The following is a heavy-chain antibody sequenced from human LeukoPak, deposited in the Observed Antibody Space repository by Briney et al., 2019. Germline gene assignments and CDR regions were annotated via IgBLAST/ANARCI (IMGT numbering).Heavy chain of an antibody. D-gene: IGHD3-3*01. CDR1: GFTFSSYG. J-gene: IGHJ4*02. V-gene: IGHV3-30*02. CDR2: IRYDGSNK. CDR3: AKGGYYDFWSGYPTEYYFDY. Sequence: GGSLRLSCAASGFTFSSYGMHWVRQAPGKGLEWVAFIRYDGSNKYYAGSVKGRFTISRDNSKNTLYLQMNSLRAEDTAVYYCAKGGYYDFWSGYPTEYYFDYWGQGTLVTVSS.